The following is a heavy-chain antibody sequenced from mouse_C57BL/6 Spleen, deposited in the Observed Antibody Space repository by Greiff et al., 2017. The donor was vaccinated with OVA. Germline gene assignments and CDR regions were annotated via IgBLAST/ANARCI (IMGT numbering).Heavy chain of an antibody. V-gene: IGHV1-74*01. J-gene: IGHJ2*01. CDR1: GYTFTSYW. D-gene: IGHD1-1*01. Sequence: QVQLQQSGAELVKPGASVKVSCKASGYTFTSYWMHWVKQRPGQGLEWIGRLHPSDSDTNYNQKFKGKATLTVDKSSSTAYMQLSSLTSEDSAVYYCAIPPYGSSYAYYFDYWGQGTTLTVSS. CDR3: AIPPYGSSYAYYFDY. CDR2: LHPSDSDT.